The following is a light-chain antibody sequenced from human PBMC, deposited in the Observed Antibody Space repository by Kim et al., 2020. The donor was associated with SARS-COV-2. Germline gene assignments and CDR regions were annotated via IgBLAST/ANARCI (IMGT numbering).Light chain of an antibody. CDR3: HQSSHLVRT. J-gene: IGKJ1*01. CDR2: FAS. V-gene: IGKV6-21*02. CDR1: RGVGNG. Sequence: VTPKGKVTIPCRASRGVGNGIHWFQQKPGQSPTLLIKFASQSISGLPSRFSGSGSGTDFTLTISSLEAEDAATYYCHQSSHLVRTFGQGTKVDIK.